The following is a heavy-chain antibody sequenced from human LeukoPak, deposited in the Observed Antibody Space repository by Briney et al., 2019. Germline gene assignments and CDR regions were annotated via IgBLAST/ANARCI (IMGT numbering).Heavy chain of an antibody. D-gene: IGHD3-16*01. Sequence: SETLSLTCAVYGGSFSGYYWSWIRQPAGKGLEWIGRIYISGTTNYNPSLKSRVTISVDTSKNQFSLKLTSVTAADTAVYYCARGEGVVNFDYWGQGTLVTVSS. CDR3: ARGEGVVNFDY. CDR1: GGSFSGYY. CDR2: IYISGTT. J-gene: IGHJ4*02. V-gene: IGHV4-59*10.